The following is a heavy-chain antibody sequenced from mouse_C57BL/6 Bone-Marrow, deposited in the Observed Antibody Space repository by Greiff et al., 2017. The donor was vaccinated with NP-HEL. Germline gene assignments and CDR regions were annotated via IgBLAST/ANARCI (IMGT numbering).Heavy chain of an antibody. Sequence: EVNVVESGEGLVKPGGSLKLSCAASGFTFSSYAMSWVRQTPEKRLEWVAYISSGGDYIYYADTVKGRFTISRDNARNTLYLQMSSLKSEDTAMYYCTRDENYGHYFDYWGQGTTLTVSS. CDR2: ISSGGDYI. CDR3: TRDENYGHYFDY. V-gene: IGHV5-9-1*02. CDR1: GFTFSSYA. J-gene: IGHJ2*01. D-gene: IGHD1-1*01.